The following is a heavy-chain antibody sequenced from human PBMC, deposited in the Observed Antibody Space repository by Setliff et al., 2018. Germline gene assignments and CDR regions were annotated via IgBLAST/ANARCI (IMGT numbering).Heavy chain of an antibody. CDR2: FNPEDDEI. V-gene: IGHV1-24*01. CDR3: ATKDYDTSGYYRPFGF. D-gene: IGHD3-22*01. Sequence: GASVKVSCKVSGSTLTELTMYWVRHAPGKGLEWMGSFNPEDDEIIYAQKFLGRVTMTEDTSTDTAYMELSSLRSEDTAVYYCATKDYDTSGYYRPFGFWGQGTLVTVSS. J-gene: IGHJ4*01. CDR1: GSTLTELT.